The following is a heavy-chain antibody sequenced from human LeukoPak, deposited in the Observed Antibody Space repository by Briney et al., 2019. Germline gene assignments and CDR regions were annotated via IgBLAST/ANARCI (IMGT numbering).Heavy chain of an antibody. Sequence: PGGSLRLSSAASGFTLSSFEMNWVRQAPGKGLEWVSAISGSGGSTYYADSVKGRFTISRDNSKNTLYLQMNSLRAEDTAVYYCAKDRDSRSWYAYYYYYMDVWGKGTTVTISS. CDR1: GFTLSSFE. CDR3: AKDRDSRSWYAYYYYYMDV. D-gene: IGHD6-13*01. CDR2: ISGSGGST. V-gene: IGHV3-23*01. J-gene: IGHJ6*03.